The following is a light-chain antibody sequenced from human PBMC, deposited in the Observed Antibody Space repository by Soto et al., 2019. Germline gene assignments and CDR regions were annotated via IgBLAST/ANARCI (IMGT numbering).Light chain of an antibody. CDR3: QQYNNWPLT. V-gene: IGKV3-15*01. J-gene: IGKJ5*01. CDR1: QSVASN. CDR2: DTS. Sequence: EIVMTRSPITLSVSPGERSTLSCRASQSVASNLAWYQQKPGQGPRLLIYDTSTRAPGIAARFSGSGSGTEFTLTISSLQSEDFAVYYCQQYNNWPLTFGQGTRLEIK.